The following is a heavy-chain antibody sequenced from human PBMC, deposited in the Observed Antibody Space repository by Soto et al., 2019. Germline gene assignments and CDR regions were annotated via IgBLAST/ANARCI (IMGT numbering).Heavy chain of an antibody. CDR3: ARIRWELLQLWFDP. Sequence: QVTLKESGPVLVKPTEPLTLTCTVSGFSLSNARMGVSWIRQPPGKALEWLAHIFSNDEKSYSTSLKSRLTISKDTSKSQVVLTMTNMDPVDTATYYCARIRWELLQLWFDPWGQGTLVTVSS. CDR1: GFSLSNARMG. J-gene: IGHJ5*02. D-gene: IGHD1-26*01. CDR2: IFSNDEK. V-gene: IGHV2-26*01.